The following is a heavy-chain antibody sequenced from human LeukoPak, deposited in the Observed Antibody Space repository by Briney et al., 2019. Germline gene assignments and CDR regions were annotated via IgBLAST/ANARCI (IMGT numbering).Heavy chain of an antibody. CDR3: ARHQSPGCSGGSCYSSYYYYYMDV. V-gene: IGHV4-61*02. J-gene: IGHJ6*03. CDR2: IYTSGST. D-gene: IGHD2-15*01. Sequence: PSETLSLTCTVSGGSISSGSYYWSWIRQPAGKGLEWIGRIYTSGSTNYNPSLKSRVTISVDTSKNQFSLKLSSVTAADTAVYYCARHQSPGCSGGSCYSSYYYYYMDVWGKGTTVTVSS. CDR1: GGSISSGSYY.